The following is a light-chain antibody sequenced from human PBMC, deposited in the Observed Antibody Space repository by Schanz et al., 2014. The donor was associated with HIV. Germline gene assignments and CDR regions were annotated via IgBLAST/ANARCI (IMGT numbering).Light chain of an antibody. Sequence: QSALTQPASVSGSPGQSITISCTGTSSDVGGYNYVSWYQQHPDKAPKLMIYDVSNRPSGVSNRFSGSKSGNTASLTISGLQAEDEADYYCCSYAGSSTPVFGGGTKLTVL. V-gene: IGLV2-14*01. CDR1: SSDVGGYNY. CDR3: CSYAGSSTPV. CDR2: DVS. J-gene: IGLJ2*01.